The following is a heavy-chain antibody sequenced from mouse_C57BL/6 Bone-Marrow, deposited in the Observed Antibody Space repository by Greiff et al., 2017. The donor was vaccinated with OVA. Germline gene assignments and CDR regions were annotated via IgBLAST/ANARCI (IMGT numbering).Heavy chain of an antibody. D-gene: IGHD2-4*01. CDR3: TRCDYDGWYFDV. V-gene: IGHV1-5*01. CDR1: GYTFTSYW. J-gene: IGHJ1*03. CDR2: IYPGNSDT. Sequence: EVQLQQSGTVLARPGASVKMSCKTSGYTFTSYWMHWVKQRPGQGLEWIGAIYPGNSDTSYNQKFKGKAKLTAVTSASTAYMELSILTNEDSAVYYCTRCDYDGWYFDVWGTGTTVTVSS.